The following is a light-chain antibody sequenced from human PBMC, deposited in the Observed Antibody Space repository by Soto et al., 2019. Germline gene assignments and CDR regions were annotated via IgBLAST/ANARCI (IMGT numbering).Light chain of an antibody. V-gene: IGLV2-23*01. CDR2: EDI. J-gene: IGLJ2*01. CDR3: CSYAGGTSVV. CDR1: SSDVGSYNL. Sequence: QSALTQPASASGSPGQSITISCTGTSSDVGSYNLVSWYQQHPGKAPKLMIYEDIERPSGVSNRFSGSKSGNTASLTISGLQPEDEADYYCCSYAGGTSVVFGGGTKVTVL.